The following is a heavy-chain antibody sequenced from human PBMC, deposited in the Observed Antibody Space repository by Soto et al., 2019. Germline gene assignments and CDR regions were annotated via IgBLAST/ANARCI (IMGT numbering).Heavy chain of an antibody. CDR2: MNPNTGHT. V-gene: IGHV1-8*01. Sequence: QVQLVQSGAEVKKPGASVKVSCKASGYMFTTYDIMWVRRATGQGLESVGGMNPNTGHTGYGQKFQGKVTMTRDSSISTAYMELSSLRSDDTAVYYCASAATYYYGLWSGADYWGQGTLVTVSS. CDR1: GYMFTTYD. CDR3: ASAATYYYGLWSGADY. J-gene: IGHJ4*02. D-gene: IGHD3-10*01.